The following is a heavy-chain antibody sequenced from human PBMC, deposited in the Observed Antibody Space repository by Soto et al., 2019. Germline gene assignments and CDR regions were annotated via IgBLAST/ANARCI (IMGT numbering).Heavy chain of an antibody. CDR1: GFSLNTGGLG. V-gene: IGHV2-5*02. Sequence: QITLKESGPTLVKPTQTLTLTCSVSGFSLNTGGLGVGWLRQPPGKALEWLALIYWDDDKRYSPSLRNRLSISKDTSNNLVVITMTNMDPVDTATYYCIHSRCGGDCLRSYSSHYYYGLDVWGQGTTVTVSS. CDR2: IYWDDDK. CDR3: IHSRCGGDCLRSYSSHYYYGLDV. D-gene: IGHD2-21*02. J-gene: IGHJ6*02.